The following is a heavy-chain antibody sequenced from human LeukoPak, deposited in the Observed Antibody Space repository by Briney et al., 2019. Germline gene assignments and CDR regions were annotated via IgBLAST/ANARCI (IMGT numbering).Heavy chain of an antibody. D-gene: IGHD2-21*01. CDR3: ARGVSRGMDV. V-gene: IGHV4-34*01. CDR2: INHSGST. Sequence: SETLSLTCAVYGGSFSGYYWSWIRQPPGKGLEWIGEINHSGSTNYNPSLKSRVTISVDTSKNQFSLRLSSVTAADTAVYYCARGVSRGMDVWGQGTTVTVSS. CDR1: GGSFSGYY. J-gene: IGHJ6*02.